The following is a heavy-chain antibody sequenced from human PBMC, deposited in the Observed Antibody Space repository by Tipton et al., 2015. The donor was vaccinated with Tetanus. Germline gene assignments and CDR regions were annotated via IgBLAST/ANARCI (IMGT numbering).Heavy chain of an antibody. CDR3: ARDAYGSGSYFDL. D-gene: IGHD3-10*01. J-gene: IGHJ4*02. CDR1: GFRFDLYG. V-gene: IGHV3-20*04. Sequence: GSLRLSCAASGFRFDLYGMSWVRQTPGKGLEWVSAIDWNGGTTGYADSVKGRFTISRDNAKNLMFLQMSALRAEDTAVYYCARDAYGSGSYFDLWGLGTLVTVSS. CDR2: IDWNGGTT.